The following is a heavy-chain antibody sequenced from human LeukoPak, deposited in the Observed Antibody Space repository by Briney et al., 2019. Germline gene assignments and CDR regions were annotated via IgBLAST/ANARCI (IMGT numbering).Heavy chain of an antibody. CDR1: GGTFSSYA. CDR3: ARAGYQLQLERHYYGMDV. D-gene: IGHD2-2*01. CDR2: IIPIFGTA. J-gene: IGHJ6*02. V-gene: IGHV1-69*13. Sequence: GASVKVSCKASGGTFSSYAISWVRQAPGQGLEWMGGIIPIFGTANYAQKFQGRVTITADESTSTAYMELSSLRSEDTAVYYCARAGYQLQLERHYYGMDVWGQGTTVTVSS.